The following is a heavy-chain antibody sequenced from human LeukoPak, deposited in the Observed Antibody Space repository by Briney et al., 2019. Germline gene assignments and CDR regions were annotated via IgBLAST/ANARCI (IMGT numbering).Heavy chain of an antibody. Sequence: PSETLSLTCTVSGGSISSYYWSWIRQPPGKGLEWIGYIYYSGSTNYNPSLKSRVTISVDTSKNQFSLKLSSVTAADTAVYYCARPYSSSWSYYYYYYMDVWGKGTTVTVSS. V-gene: IGHV4-59*01. D-gene: IGHD6-13*01. CDR3: ARPYSSSWSYYYYYYMDV. CDR2: IYYSGST. J-gene: IGHJ6*03. CDR1: GGSISSYY.